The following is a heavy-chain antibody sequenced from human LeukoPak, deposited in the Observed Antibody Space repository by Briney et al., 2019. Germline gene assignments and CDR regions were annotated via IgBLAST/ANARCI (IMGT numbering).Heavy chain of an antibody. CDR2: LRYDGDNK. Sequence: GGSLRLSCAASGFTFSSYGMHWVRQAPGRGLEWVAYLRYDGDNKYYADFVKGRFTISRDNSKNTLFLQMNSLRAEDTALYYCAKWAGSGQDFLGPFDYWGQGTLVTVSS. J-gene: IGHJ4*02. CDR1: GFTFSSYG. CDR3: AKWAGSGQDFLGPFDY. D-gene: IGHD6-19*01. V-gene: IGHV3-30*02.